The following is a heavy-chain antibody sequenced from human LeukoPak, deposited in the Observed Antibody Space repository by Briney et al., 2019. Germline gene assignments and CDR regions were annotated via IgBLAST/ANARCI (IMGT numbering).Heavy chain of an antibody. V-gene: IGHV4-39*07. CDR1: VGSISSSRYY. CDR3: ARRSGYDLLDY. D-gene: IGHD5-12*01. Sequence: PSETLSLTCTVAVGSISSSRYYWGWIREPPGKGLEWIGSIYYSGSTYYNPSLKSRVTISVDTSKNQFSLKLSSVTAADTAVYYCARRSGYDLLDYWGQGTLVTVSS. J-gene: IGHJ4*02. CDR2: IYYSGST.